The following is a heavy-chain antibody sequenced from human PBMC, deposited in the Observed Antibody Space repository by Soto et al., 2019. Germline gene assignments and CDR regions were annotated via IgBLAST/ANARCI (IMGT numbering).Heavy chain of an antibody. Sequence: GGSLRLSCAASGFSFSTYAMHWVRQAPGKGLEWVAVIWHDGSNKYYADFVKGRFTISRDNSKNTLYLQMNNLRAEDTALYYCARESEDLTSNFDYWGQGTLVTVSS. CDR2: IWHDGSNK. CDR1: GFSFSTYA. J-gene: IGHJ4*02. V-gene: IGHV3-33*01. CDR3: ARESEDLTSNFDY.